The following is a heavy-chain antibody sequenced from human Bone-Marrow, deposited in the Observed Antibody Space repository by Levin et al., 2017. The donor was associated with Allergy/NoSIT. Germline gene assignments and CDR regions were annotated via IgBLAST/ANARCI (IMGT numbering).Heavy chain of an antibody. V-gene: IGHV3-53*01. D-gene: IGHD1-7*01. Sequence: PGGSLRLSCAASGLTVSGNYMSWVRQAPGKGLEWVSVIYGDGGASYADSMKGRFTISRDTSQNTVYLQMNRLRGEHTAVYYCASRTGTRNGYFDLWGRGTLVTVSS. CDR1: GLTVSGNY. CDR3: ASRTGTRNGYFDL. CDR2: IYGDGGA. J-gene: IGHJ2*01.